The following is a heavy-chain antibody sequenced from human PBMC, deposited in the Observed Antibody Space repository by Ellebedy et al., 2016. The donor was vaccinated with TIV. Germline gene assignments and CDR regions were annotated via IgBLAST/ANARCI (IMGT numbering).Heavy chain of an antibody. CDR3: ASMTAMVTD. D-gene: IGHD5-18*01. Sequence: SLKISXAASGFTFDDYAMHWVRQAPGKGLEWVSGISWNSGSIGYADSVKGRFTISRDNAKNSLYLQMNSLRAEDTALYYCASMTAMVTDWGQGTLVTVSS. CDR2: ISWNSGSI. CDR1: GFTFDDYA. J-gene: IGHJ4*02. V-gene: IGHV3-9*01.